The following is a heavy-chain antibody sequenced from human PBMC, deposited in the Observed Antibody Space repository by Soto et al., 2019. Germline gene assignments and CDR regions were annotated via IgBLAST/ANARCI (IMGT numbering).Heavy chain of an antibody. CDR3: TRRDSGAFDV. CDR1: GFTFRGYY. V-gene: IGHV3-11*01. Sequence: PGGSLSLSCATSGFTFRGYYFSWIRQAPGKGLEWISYISHSGKTIYYADSVKGRFTISRDDAKNTLYLQMNSLRAEDTAMYYCTRRDSGAFDVWGHGTMVTVSS. J-gene: IGHJ3*01. CDR2: ISHSGKTI.